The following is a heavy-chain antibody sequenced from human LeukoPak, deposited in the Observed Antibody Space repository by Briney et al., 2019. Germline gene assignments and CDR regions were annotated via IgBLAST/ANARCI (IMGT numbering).Heavy chain of an antibody. V-gene: IGHV4-34*01. CDR1: GGSFSGYY. J-gene: IGHJ3*02. Sequence: SETLSLTCAVYGGSFSGYYWSWIRQPPGKGLEWIGEINHSGSTNYNPSLKSRVTISVDTSKNQFSLKLSSVTAADTAVYYCARVAYCGGDCYYAFDIWGQGTMITVSS. D-gene: IGHD2-21*02. CDR2: INHSGST. CDR3: ARVAYCGGDCYYAFDI.